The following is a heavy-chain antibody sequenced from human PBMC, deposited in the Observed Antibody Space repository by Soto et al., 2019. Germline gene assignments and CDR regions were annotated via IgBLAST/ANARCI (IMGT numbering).Heavy chain of an antibody. Sequence: QVQLVESGGGVVQPGRSLRLSCAASGFTFSAKNMHWVRQAPGKGLEWVGVVWYDGTIKEYADSVKDRFTVSRDNSKNTAYLQMNSLRPEDTAVYYCAKALVVDGVTYNWFDSWGQGTLVTVSS. CDR2: VWYDGTIK. CDR1: GFTFSAKN. J-gene: IGHJ5*01. CDR3: AKALVVDGVTYNWFDS. V-gene: IGHV3-33*08. D-gene: IGHD2-15*01.